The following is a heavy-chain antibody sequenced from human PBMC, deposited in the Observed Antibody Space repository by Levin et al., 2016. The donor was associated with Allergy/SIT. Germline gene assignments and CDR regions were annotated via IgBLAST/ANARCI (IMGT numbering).Heavy chain of an antibody. V-gene: IGHV4-39*01. Sequence: SETLSLTCTVSGVSISSTIYFWAWIRQSPGKGLEWIGSIYHSGSGRTYDNPSLKSRVTMSADTSKNQIFLKLSSVTAADTAVYYCARHNPHDAFDIWGQGTMVTVSS. CDR2: IYHSGSGRT. CDR3: ARHNPHDAFDI. J-gene: IGHJ3*02. CDR1: GVSISSTIYF.